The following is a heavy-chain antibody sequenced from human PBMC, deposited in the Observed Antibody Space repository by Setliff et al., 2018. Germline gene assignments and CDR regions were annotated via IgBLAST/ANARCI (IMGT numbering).Heavy chain of an antibody. V-gene: IGHV4-4*02. CDR1: GGSISSSNW. CDR3: ARDQDFWSGYYRASHYMDV. Sequence: SETLSLTCAVSGGSISSSNWWSWVRQPPGKGLEWIGSIYYSGSTYYNPSLKSRVTISVDTSKNQFSLKLSSVTAADTAVYYCARDQDFWSGYYRASHYMDVWGKGTTVTVSS. J-gene: IGHJ6*03. CDR2: IYYSGST. D-gene: IGHD3-3*01.